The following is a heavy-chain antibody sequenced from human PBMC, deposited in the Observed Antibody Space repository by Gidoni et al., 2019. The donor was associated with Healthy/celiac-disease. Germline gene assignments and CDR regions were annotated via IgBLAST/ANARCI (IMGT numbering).Heavy chain of an antibody. J-gene: IGHJ5*02. D-gene: IGHD6-13*01. CDR3: AREVGAAAGIGGWFDH. V-gene: IGHV1-69*08. CDR1: GGTFSSYT. Sequence: QVQLVQSGAEVKKPGSSVKVSCKASGGTFSSYTISWVRQAPGQGLEWMGRIIPIHGIANYAQKFKGRETITADKSTSTAYMELSSLRSEDTAVYYCAREVGAAAGIGGWFDHWGQGTLVTVSS. CDR2: IIPIHGIA.